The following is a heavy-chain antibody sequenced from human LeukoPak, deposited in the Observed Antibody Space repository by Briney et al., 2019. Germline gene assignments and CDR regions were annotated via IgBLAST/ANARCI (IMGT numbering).Heavy chain of an antibody. J-gene: IGHJ4*02. D-gene: IGHD3-10*01. Sequence: GGSLRLSCAASGFTFDDYDMSWVRQAPGKGLEWVSNINWNAGNAGYADSVKGRFTISRDNAKNSLDLQMNSLRVEDTGIYYCVKVAKYYYGSETYYFFEHWGQGTPVTASS. CDR1: GFTFDDYD. V-gene: IGHV3-20*04. CDR3: VKVAKYYYGSETYYFFEH. CDR2: INWNAGNA.